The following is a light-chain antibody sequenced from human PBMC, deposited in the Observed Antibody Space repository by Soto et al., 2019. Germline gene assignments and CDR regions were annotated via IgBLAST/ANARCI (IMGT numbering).Light chain of an antibody. CDR1: QSVSAN. CDR3: QQYNNWPPWT. Sequence: EIVMTQSPATLSVSPGERATLSCRASQSVSANLAWYQQKPGQAPRLLIYRASTRATGIPARFSGSGSGTDFTLTISSLQSEDFAVYYCQQYNNWPPWTFGQGTKVEIK. J-gene: IGKJ1*01. V-gene: IGKV3-15*01. CDR2: RAS.